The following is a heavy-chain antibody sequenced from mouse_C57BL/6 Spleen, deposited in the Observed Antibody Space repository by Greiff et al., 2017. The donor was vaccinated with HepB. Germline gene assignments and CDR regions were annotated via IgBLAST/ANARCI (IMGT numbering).Heavy chain of an antibody. CDR3: ARRSSGYDYAMDY. CDR1: GYTFTNYW. D-gene: IGHD3-2*02. CDR2: IYPGGGYT. Sequence: QVQLKESGAELVRPGTSVKMSCKASGYTFTNYWIGWAKQRPGHGLEWIGDIYPGGGYTNYNEKFKGKATLTADKSSSTAYMQFSSLTSEDSAIYYCARRSSGYDYAMDYWGQGTSVTVSS. V-gene: IGHV1-63*01. J-gene: IGHJ4*01.